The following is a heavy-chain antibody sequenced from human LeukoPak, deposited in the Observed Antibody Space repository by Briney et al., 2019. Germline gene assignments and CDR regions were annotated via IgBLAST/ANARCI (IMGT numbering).Heavy chain of an antibody. CDR2: IKQDGSEK. Sequence: GGSLRLSCAASGFTVSSNYMSWVRQAPGKGLEWVANIKQDGSEKYYVDSVKGRFTISRDNAKNSLYLQMNSLRAEDTAVYYCARSLNYYASGSSHWGQGTLVTVSS. D-gene: IGHD3-10*01. CDR1: GFTVSSNY. J-gene: IGHJ4*02. V-gene: IGHV3-7*01. CDR3: ARSLNYYASGSSH.